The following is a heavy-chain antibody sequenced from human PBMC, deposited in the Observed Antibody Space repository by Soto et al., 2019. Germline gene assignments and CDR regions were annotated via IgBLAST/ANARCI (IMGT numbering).Heavy chain of an antibody. Sequence: PGGSLRLSCAASGFTFSSYGMHWVRQAPGKGLEWVAVISYDGSNKYYADSVKGRFTISRDNSKNTLYLQMNSLRAEDTAVYYCASPVEYISSSGLYYGMDVWGQGTTVTVSS. V-gene: IGHV3-30*03. CDR1: GFTFSSYG. J-gene: IGHJ6*02. D-gene: IGHD6-6*01. CDR3: ASPVEYISSSGLYYGMDV. CDR2: ISYDGSNK.